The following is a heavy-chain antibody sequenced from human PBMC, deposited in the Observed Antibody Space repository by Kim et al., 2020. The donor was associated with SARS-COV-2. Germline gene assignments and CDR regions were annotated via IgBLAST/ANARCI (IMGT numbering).Heavy chain of an antibody. J-gene: IGHJ4*02. CDR3: AKDHRGSGSYYKDYFDY. D-gene: IGHD3-10*01. CDR1: GFTFSSYA. V-gene: IGHV3-23*01. Sequence: GGSLRLSCAASGFTFSSYAMSWVRQAPGKGLEWVSAISGSGGSTYYADSVKGRFTISRDNSKNTLYLQMNSLRAEDTAVYYCAKDHRGSGSYYKDYFDYWGQGTLVTVSS. CDR2: ISGSGGST.